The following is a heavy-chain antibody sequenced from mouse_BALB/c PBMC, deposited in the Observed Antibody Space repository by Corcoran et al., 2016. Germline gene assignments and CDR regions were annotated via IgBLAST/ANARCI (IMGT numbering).Heavy chain of an antibody. V-gene: IGHV9-3-1*01. Sequence: QIQLVQSGPELKKPGETVKISCKASGYTFTNYGMNWVKQAPGKGLKWMGWINTYTGEPTYADDFKGRFAFSLENSANTAYLQINNLKNEDTATDFFARGYYGNLMDYWGQGTSVTVSS. CDR2: INTYTGEP. D-gene: IGHD2-1*01. CDR3: ARGYYGNLMDY. J-gene: IGHJ4*01. CDR1: GYTFTNYG.